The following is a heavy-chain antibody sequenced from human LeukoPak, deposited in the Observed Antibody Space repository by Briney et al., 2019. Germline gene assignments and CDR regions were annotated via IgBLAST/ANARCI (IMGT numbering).Heavy chain of an antibody. V-gene: IGHV4-59*01. D-gene: IGHD3-3*01. CDR1: GGSISSYY. Sequence: PSETLSLTCTVSGGSISSYYWSWIRQPPGKGLEWIGYIYYSGSTNYNPSLKSRVTISVDTSKNQFSLKLSSVTAADTAVYYCARSRSITIFGSLYWGQGTLAAVSS. CDR3: ARSRSITIFGSLY. J-gene: IGHJ4*02. CDR2: IYYSGST.